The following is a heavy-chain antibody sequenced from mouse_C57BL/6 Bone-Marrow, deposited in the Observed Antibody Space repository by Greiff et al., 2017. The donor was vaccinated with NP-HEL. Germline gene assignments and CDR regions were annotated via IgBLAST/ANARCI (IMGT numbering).Heavy chain of an antibody. CDR1: GYTFTDYY. J-gene: IGHJ3*01. Sequence: EVQLQQSGPVLVKPGASVKMSCKASGYTFTDYYMNWVKQSHGKSLEWIGVINPYNGGTSYNQKFKGKATLTVDKSSSTAYMELNSLTSEDSAVYYCARERGPYGNWFAYWGRGTLVTVSA. CDR2: INPYNGGT. D-gene: IGHD2-1*01. V-gene: IGHV1-19*01. CDR3: ARERGPYGNWFAY.